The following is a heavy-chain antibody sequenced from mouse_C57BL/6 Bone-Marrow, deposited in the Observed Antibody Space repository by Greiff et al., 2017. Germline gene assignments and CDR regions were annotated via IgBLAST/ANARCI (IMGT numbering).Heavy chain of an antibody. V-gene: IGHV14-2*01. J-gene: IGHJ1*03. CDR3: ARSNYGSSYHWYFDV. CDR1: GFNIKDYY. Sequence: VQLQQSGAELVKPGASVKLSCTASGFNIKDYYMHWVKQRTEQGLEWIGRIDPEDGETKYAPKFQGKATIPADKSSNTAYLQLSSLTSEDTAVYYCARSNYGSSYHWYFDVWGTGTTVTVSS. CDR2: IDPEDGET. D-gene: IGHD1-1*01.